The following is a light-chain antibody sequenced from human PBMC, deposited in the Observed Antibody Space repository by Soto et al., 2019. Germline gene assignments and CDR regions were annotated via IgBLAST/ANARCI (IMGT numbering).Light chain of an antibody. V-gene: IGKV3-11*01. Sequence: EVVLTQSPATLSLSPGERATLSCRASQSVSRYLAWYQQKPGQAPRLLIYDASNRATGIPARFSGSGSGTDFTLTISSLEPEDFAVYYGQQRQNWPPLTFGGGTKVEI. CDR2: DAS. CDR1: QSVSRY. CDR3: QQRQNWPPLT. J-gene: IGKJ4*01.